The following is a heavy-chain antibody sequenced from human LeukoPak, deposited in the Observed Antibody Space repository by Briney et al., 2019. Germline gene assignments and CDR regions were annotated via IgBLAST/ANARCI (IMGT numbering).Heavy chain of an antibody. J-gene: IGHJ4*02. V-gene: IGHV3-23*01. Sequence: AGGSLRLSCAASGFTFSSYAMGWVRQAPGKGLEWVSAISGSGANTYYADSVKGRFTISRDNAKNSLYLQMNSLRAEDTAVYYCARGHGGAPGYWGQGTLVTVSS. CDR1: GFTFSSYA. CDR2: ISGSGANT. D-gene: IGHD3-16*01. CDR3: ARGHGGAPGY.